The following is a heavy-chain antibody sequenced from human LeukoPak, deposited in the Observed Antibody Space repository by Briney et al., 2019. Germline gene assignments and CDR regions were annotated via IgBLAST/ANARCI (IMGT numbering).Heavy chain of an antibody. Sequence: PGGSLRLSCAVYGFTFTDNWMNWVRQAPGKGMEWVASIRQDGGEKYYVDSVKGRFTISRDNAKNSLYLQMSSLRAEDTAVYYCARDGTAPGLYFDLWGQGTLVAVSS. CDR3: ARDGTAPGLYFDL. D-gene: IGHD6-13*01. CDR2: IRQDGGEK. J-gene: IGHJ4*01. V-gene: IGHV3-7*01. CDR1: GFTFTDNW.